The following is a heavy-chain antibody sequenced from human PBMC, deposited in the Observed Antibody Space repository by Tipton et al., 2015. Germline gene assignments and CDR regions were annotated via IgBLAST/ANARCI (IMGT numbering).Heavy chain of an antibody. Sequence: TLSLTCTVSGGSISSSSYYWGWIRQPPGKGLEWIGAISHSGKTYYNPSLKSRVTMSRDTSKNQFSLKLTSVTAADTAVYYCACQDYDSLTRDYQTVDYWGQGTLVTVSS. J-gene: IGHJ4*02. V-gene: IGHV4-39*07. D-gene: IGHD3-9*01. CDR1: GGSISSSSYY. CDR3: ACQDYDSLTRDYQTVDY. CDR2: ISHSGKT.